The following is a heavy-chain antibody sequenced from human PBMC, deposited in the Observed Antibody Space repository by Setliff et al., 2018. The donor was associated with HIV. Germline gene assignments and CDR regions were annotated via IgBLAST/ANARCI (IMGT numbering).Heavy chain of an antibody. D-gene: IGHD3-22*01. V-gene: IGHV3-48*03. Sequence: GESLRLSCAASGFTFSDYQMNWVRQAPGKGLEWISYISGSGGTKDYADSVKGRFTVSRDNAKSSMHLQMNSLRAEDTAIYYCARQGAEWGSGYYCVYWGQGTLVTVSS. CDR1: GFTFSDYQ. J-gene: IGHJ4*02. CDR2: ISGSGGTK. CDR3: ARQGAEWGSGYYCVY.